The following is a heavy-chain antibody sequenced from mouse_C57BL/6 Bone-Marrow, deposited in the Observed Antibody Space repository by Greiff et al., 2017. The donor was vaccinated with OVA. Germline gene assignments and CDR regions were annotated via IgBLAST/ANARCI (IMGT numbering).Heavy chain of an antibody. CDR2: IDPENGDT. CDR3: NTLGYDGYSFAY. J-gene: IGHJ3*01. V-gene: IGHV14-4*01. CDR1: GFNIKDDY. Sequence: VQLQQSGAELVRPGASVKLSCTASGFNIKDDYMHWVKQRPEQGLEWIGWIDPENGDTEYASKFQGKATITADTSSNTAYLQLSSLTSEDTAVYYCNTLGYDGYSFAYWGQGTLVTVSA. D-gene: IGHD2-3*01.